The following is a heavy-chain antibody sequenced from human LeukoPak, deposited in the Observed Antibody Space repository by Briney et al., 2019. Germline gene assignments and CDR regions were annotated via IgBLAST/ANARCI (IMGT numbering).Heavy chain of an antibody. D-gene: IGHD4-17*01. J-gene: IGHJ4*02. V-gene: IGHV3-23*01. CDR3: AKVTGLRSIGPTDY. Sequence: GRSLRLSCAASGFTFSSYLMSWVRQAPGKGLEWVSAISCSGGSTYYADSVKGRFTISRDNSKNTLYLQMNSLRAEDTAVYYCAKVTGLRSIGPTDYWGQGTLVTVSS. CDR2: ISCSGGST. CDR1: GFTFSSYL.